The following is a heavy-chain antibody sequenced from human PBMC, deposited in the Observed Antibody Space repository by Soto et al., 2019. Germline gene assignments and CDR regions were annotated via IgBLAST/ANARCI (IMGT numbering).Heavy chain of an antibody. CDR2: IYYSGST. D-gene: IGHD2-21*01. CDR1: GGSISSYY. Sequence: SETLSLTCTVSGGSISSYYWSWIRQPPGKGLEWIGYIYYSGSTNYNPSLKSRVTISVDTSKNQFSLKLTSLTAADTAVYYCAGGYSAVGAYWGQGTLVTVSS. V-gene: IGHV4-59*12. J-gene: IGHJ4*02. CDR3: AGGYSAVGAY.